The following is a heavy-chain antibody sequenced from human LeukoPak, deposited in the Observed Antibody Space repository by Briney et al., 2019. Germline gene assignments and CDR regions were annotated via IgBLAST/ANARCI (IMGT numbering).Heavy chain of an antibody. CDR2: IKSKTDGGTT. CDR1: GFTFSNAW. V-gene: IGHV3-15*01. J-gene: IGHJ4*02. Sequence: GGSLRLSCAASGFTFSNAWMSWVRQAPGKGLEWVGRIKSKTDGGTTDYAAPVKGRFTISRDDSKNTLYLQMNSLRAEDTAVYYCARDLDSGNYFFAYWGQGTPVTVSS. D-gene: IGHD3-22*01. CDR3: ARDLDSGNYFFAY.